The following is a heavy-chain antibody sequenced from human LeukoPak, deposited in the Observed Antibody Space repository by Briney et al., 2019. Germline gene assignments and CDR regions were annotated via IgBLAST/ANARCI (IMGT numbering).Heavy chain of an antibody. J-gene: IGHJ5*02. V-gene: IGHV1-2*02. D-gene: IGHD3-10*01. CDR3: ARDYVRGVMWEGYNWFDP. CDR1: GYTFIACY. CDR2: INPNSGGT. Sequence: GASVKVSCKASGYTFIACYIHWVRQAPGQGLEWMGWINPNSGGTNYAQEFQGRVTMTRDTSMNTAYMELTGLRSDDTAVYYCARDYVRGVMWEGYNWFDPWGQGTLVTVSS.